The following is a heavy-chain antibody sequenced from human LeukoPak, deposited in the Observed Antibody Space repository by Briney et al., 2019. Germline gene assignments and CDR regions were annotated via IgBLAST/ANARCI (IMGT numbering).Heavy chain of an antibody. CDR1: GFTFSDYY. CDR3: ARRGTTYCTVDSCHPNWFDP. D-gene: IGHD2-15*01. J-gene: IGHJ5*02. CDR2: INGSSSDT. Sequence: GGSLRLSCAASGFTFSDYYMTWIRQAPGGGLEWISYINGSSSDTKYADSVKGRFTISRDNAKNSVYLLMNSLRAEETAVYYCARRGTTYCTVDSCHPNWFDPWGQGTLVTVSS. V-gene: IGHV3-11*03.